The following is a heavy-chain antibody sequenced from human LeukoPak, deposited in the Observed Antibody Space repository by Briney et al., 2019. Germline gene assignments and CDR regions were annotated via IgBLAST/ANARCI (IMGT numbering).Heavy chain of an antibody. D-gene: IGHD2-15*01. CDR2: ISTSTGDT. J-gene: IGHJ5*02. CDR1: GYSFILYG. Sequence: GASVKVSCKTSGYSFILYGISWVRQAPGQGPEWMGWISTSTGDTKYTQKFQGRVTLTTDTSTSTAYMELSSLRSDDTAIYYCAKIGGYCIVGSCYAWFDPWGQGTLVTVSS. CDR3: AKIGGYCIVGSCYAWFDP. V-gene: IGHV1-18*01.